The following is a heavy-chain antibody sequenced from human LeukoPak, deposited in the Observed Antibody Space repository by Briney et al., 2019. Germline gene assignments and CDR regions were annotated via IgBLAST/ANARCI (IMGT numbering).Heavy chain of an antibody. V-gene: IGHV1-8*01. CDR3: ARVHSSGWTFDY. D-gene: IGHD6-19*01. CDR2: MNPNSGNT. J-gene: IGHJ4*02. CDR1: GYTLTSYD. Sequence: ASVKVSCKPSGYTLTSYDINWVRQAPGQGLEWMGWMNPNSGNTGYAQKFQGRVTMTRNTSISTAYMELSSLRSEDTAVYYCARVHSSGWTFDYWGQGTLVTVSS.